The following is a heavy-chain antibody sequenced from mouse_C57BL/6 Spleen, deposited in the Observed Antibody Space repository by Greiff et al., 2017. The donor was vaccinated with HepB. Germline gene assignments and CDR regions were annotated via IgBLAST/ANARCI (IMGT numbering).Heavy chain of an antibody. CDR1: GYTFTSYW. CDR2: IDPSDSYT. Sequence: VQLQQPGAELVRPGTSVKLSCKASGYTFTSYWMHWVKQRPGQGLEWIGVIDPSDSYTNYNQKFKGKATLTVDTSSSTAYMQLSSLTSEDSAVYYCARARNWDVDYYAMDYWGQGTSVTVSS. V-gene: IGHV1-59*01. D-gene: IGHD4-1*01. J-gene: IGHJ4*01. CDR3: ARARNWDVDYYAMDY.